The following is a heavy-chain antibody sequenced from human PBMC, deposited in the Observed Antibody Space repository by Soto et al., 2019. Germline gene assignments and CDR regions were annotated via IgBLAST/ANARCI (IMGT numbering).Heavy chain of an antibody. CDR3: AAPEAARSSGWYFGLDY. V-gene: IGHV4-30-4*01. J-gene: IGHJ4*02. CDR1: GGSTNTGNYY. CDR2: ILNSGST. Sequence: SETLSLTCTVSGGSTNTGNYYWSWIRQPPGEGLEWIGYILNSGSTYYNPSLKSRVTMSVDTSKNQFSLKMSSVTAADTAVYYCAAPEAARSSGWYFGLDYWSQGTLVTVSS. D-gene: IGHD6-19*01.